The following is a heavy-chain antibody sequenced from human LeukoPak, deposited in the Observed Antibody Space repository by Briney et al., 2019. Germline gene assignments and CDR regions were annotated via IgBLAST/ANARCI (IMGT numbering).Heavy chain of an antibody. J-gene: IGHJ6*02. Sequence: PGRSLRLSCAASGFAFDDYAMHWVREAPGKGLEWVSGISWNSGSIGYADSVKGRFTISRDNAKNSLYLQMNSLRAEDTALYYCCGSPVVGYYYGMDVWGQGTTVTVSS. V-gene: IGHV3-9*01. CDR3: CGSPVVGYYYGMDV. CDR2: ISWNSGSI. CDR1: GFAFDDYA. D-gene: IGHD2-15*01.